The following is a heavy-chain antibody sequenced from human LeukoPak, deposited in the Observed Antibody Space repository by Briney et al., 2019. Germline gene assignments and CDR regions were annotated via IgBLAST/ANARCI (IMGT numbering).Heavy chain of an antibody. Sequence: GGSLRLSCAASGLTFSSYWMSWVRQAPGKGLEWVANIKQDGSERYYVDSVKGRFTISRDNAKNSLYLQMNSLRAEDTAVYYCARDMGFGELDYWGQGTLVTVSS. CDR1: GLTFSSYW. D-gene: IGHD3-10*01. CDR2: IKQDGSER. CDR3: ARDMGFGELDY. V-gene: IGHV3-7*04. J-gene: IGHJ4*02.